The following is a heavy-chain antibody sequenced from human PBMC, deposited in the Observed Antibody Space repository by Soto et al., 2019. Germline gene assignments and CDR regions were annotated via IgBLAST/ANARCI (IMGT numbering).Heavy chain of an antibody. CDR2: IWYDGGNK. J-gene: IGHJ4*02. V-gene: IGHV3-33*01. CDR3: ARDGQWLPRDGLRSSYYFDY. CDR1: GFNFSSYV. D-gene: IGHD6-19*01. Sequence: QVQLVESGGGVVQPGRPLRLSCAASGFNFSSYVMHWVRQAPGKGLEWVAVIWYDGGNKYYADSVKGRFTISRDNSKNTLYLQMNSLRAEDTAVYYCARDGQWLPRDGLRSSYYFDYWGQGTLVTVSS.